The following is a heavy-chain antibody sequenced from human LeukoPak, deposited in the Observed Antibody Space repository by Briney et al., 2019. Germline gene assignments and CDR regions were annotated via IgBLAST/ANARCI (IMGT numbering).Heavy chain of an antibody. J-gene: IGHJ4*02. Sequence: GGSLRLSCAASGFTFSNYAMSWVRQAPGKGLEWVSSISSSGGGTYYADSVKGRFTISRDNSKNTLSLQMNSLKAEDTAVYYCAKINSGSYTDYWGQGTLVTVSS. V-gene: IGHV3-23*01. CDR2: ISSSGGGT. CDR3: AKINSGSYTDY. D-gene: IGHD1-26*01. CDR1: GFTFSNYA.